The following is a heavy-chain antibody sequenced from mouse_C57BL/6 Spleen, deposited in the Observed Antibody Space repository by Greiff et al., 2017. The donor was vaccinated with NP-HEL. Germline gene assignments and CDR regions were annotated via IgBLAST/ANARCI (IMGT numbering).Heavy chain of an antibody. CDR3: RGNRNGDGDYFDD. D-gene: IGHD4-1*02. V-gene: IGHV14-4*01. CDR1: GFNFKDDY. CDR2: IDPENGDT. Sequence: VQLQQSGAELVRPGASVKLSCTASGFNFKDDYMHWVKQRPEQGLEWIGWIDPENGDTDYASKFQGKATITADTSSNTAYLQLSRLTSEDTAVYYCRGNRNGDGDYFDDWGQGTTLTVSS. J-gene: IGHJ2*01.